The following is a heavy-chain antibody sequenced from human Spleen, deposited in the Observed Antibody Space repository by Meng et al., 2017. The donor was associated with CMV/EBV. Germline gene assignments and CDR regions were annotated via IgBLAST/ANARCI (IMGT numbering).Heavy chain of an antibody. CDR2: INQGGSQR. Sequence: GESLKISCAASGFTFSSYGMHWVRQAPGKALEWVANINQGGSQRNYVDSVKGRFTISRDNAKNSMYLQMNSLRVEDTAVYYCGRDMDVWGQGTTVTVSS. CDR3: GRDMDV. J-gene: IGHJ6*02. V-gene: IGHV3-7*01. CDR1: GFTFSSYG.